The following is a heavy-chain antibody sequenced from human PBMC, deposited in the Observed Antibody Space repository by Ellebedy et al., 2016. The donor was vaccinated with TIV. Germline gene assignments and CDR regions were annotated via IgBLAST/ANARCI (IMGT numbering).Heavy chain of an antibody. J-gene: IGHJ2*01. V-gene: IGHV4-59*01. D-gene: IGHD3/OR15-3a*01. Sequence: SETLSLTCTVSGGSITSYYWSWLRQPPGKGLEWIGSMSYSGNTNYKPSLKSRVTMSVDTSKNQFSLRLNSVTAADTAVYYCARNVLIFTFDKWYSDLWGRGTLVTVSS. CDR1: GGSITSYY. CDR2: MSYSGNT. CDR3: ARNVLIFTFDKWYSDL.